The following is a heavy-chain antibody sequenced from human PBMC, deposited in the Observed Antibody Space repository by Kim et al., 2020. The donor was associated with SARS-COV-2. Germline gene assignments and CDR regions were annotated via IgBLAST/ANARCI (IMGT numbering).Heavy chain of an antibody. V-gene: IGHV4-34*01. CDR1: GGSFSGYY. CDR2: INHSGST. CDR3: ARRRGNTAMVTGSDY. J-gene: IGHJ4*02. Sequence: SETLSLTCAVYGGSFSGYYWSWIRQPPGKGLEWIGEINHSGSTNYNPSLKSRVTISVDTSKNQFSLKLSSVTAADTAVYYCARRRGNTAMVTGSDYWGQGTLVTVSS. D-gene: IGHD5-18*01.